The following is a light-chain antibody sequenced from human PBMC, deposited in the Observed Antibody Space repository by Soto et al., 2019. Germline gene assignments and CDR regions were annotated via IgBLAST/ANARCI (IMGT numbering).Light chain of an antibody. J-gene: IGLJ2*01. Sequence: QSVLTQPPSVSGAPGQRVTITCTGSSSNIGANYDVHWYQHLPGAAPKLLIYANNIRPSGVPDRFSGSRSGITASLDIAGLQAEDEANYFCQSYDTDSVVLGGGTKLTVL. CDR3: QSYDTDSVV. CDR1: SSNIGANYD. V-gene: IGLV1-40*01. CDR2: ANN.